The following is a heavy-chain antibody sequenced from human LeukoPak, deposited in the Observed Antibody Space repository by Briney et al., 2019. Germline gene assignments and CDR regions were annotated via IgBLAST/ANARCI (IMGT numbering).Heavy chain of an antibody. Sequence: SETLSLTCTVSGGSVSSGSYYWRWLRQPPGKGLEWIGYIYCSGSTNYNPSLKSRVTISVDTSKNQFSLKLSSVTAADTAVYYCARFPVVTGRGYYFDYWGQGTLVTVSS. CDR2: IYCSGST. CDR1: GGSVSSGSYY. D-gene: IGHD4-23*01. CDR3: ARFPVVTGRGYYFDY. J-gene: IGHJ4*02. V-gene: IGHV4-61*01.